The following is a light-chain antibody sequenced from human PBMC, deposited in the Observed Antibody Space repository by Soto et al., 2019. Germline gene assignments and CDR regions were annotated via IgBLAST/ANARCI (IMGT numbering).Light chain of an antibody. Sequence: QSVLTQPPSVTAAPGQKVTISCSGSSSNLGNNYVSWYQQLPVTAPKLLIYDNTQRPLGIPDRFSGSTSGTSATLGITGLQTGDEADDYCGTWDSSLGAVVFGGGTKLTVL. CDR2: DNT. J-gene: IGLJ2*01. V-gene: IGLV1-51*01. CDR1: SSNLGNNY. CDR3: GTWDSSLGAVV.